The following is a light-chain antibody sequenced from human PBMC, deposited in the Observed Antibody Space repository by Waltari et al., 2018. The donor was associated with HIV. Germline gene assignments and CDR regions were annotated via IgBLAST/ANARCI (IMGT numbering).Light chain of an antibody. V-gene: IGLV2-23*02. CDR3: CSYAGPNPLV. J-gene: IGLJ2*01. Sequence: QSALTQPASVSASPGQSITLSCTGTTSDVGRYDLVSWYKHFPGRATKLIIFEVTKLPAGVSTRFSGSKSGNTASLTISGLQPEDEADYYCCSYAGPNPLVFGGGTKLTVL. CDR2: EVT. CDR1: TSDVGRYDL.